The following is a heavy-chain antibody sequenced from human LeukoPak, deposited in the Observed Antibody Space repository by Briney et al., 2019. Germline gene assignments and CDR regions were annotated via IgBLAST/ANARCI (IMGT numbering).Heavy chain of an antibody. D-gene: IGHD4-17*01. J-gene: IGHJ4*02. V-gene: IGHV3-30*04. CDR2: ISYDGSNK. CDR3: ARDIGDYLRGPRVDY. Sequence: PGRSLRLSCAASGFTFSSYAMHWVRQAPGKGLEWVAVISYDGSNKYYADSVKGRFTISRDNSKNTLYLQMNSLRAEDTAVYYCARDIGDYLRGPRVDYWAREPWSPSPQ. CDR1: GFTFSSYA.